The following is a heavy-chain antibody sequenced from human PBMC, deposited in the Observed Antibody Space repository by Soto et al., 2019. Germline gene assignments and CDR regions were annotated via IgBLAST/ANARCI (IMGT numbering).Heavy chain of an antibody. D-gene: IGHD3-9*01. Sequence: PGGSLRLSCAASGFTFSSYGMHWVRQTPGKGLEWVAVISYDGSNKYYADSVKGRFTISRDNSKNTLYLQMNSLRAEDTAVYYCAKDSRYYDILTGYYAVYYYYGMDVWGQGTTVTVSS. CDR3: AKDSRYYDILTGYYAVYYYYGMDV. V-gene: IGHV3-30*18. CDR2: ISYDGSNK. J-gene: IGHJ6*02. CDR1: GFTFSSYG.